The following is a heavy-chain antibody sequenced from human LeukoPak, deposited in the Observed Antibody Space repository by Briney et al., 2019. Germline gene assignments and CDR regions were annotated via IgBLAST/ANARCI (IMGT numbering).Heavy chain of an antibody. CDR3: AVQDGYNLGDAFDI. V-gene: IGHV4-59*01. CDR1: GGSISSYY. Sequence: SETLSLTCTVSGGSISSYYWSWIRQPPGKGLEWIGYIYYSGSTNYNPSLKSRVTISVDTSKNQFSLKLSSVTAADTAVYYCAVQDGYNLGDAFDIWGQGTMVTVSS. CDR2: IYYSGST. J-gene: IGHJ3*02. D-gene: IGHD5-24*01.